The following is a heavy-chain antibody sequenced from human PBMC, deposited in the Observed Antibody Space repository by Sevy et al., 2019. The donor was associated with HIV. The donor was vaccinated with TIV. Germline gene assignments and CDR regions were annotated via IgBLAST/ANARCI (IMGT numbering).Heavy chain of an antibody. CDR2: INPNSGGT. CDR1: GYTFTGYY. V-gene: IGHV1-2*02. J-gene: IGHJ4*02. D-gene: IGHD6-13*01. Sequence: ASVKVSCKASGYTFTGYYMHWARQAPGQGLEWMGWINPNSGGTNYAQKFQGRVTMTRDTSISTAYMELSRLRSDETTVYYCARGGYRRSAGSVYDYWGQGTLVTVSS. CDR3: ARGGYRRSAGSVYDY.